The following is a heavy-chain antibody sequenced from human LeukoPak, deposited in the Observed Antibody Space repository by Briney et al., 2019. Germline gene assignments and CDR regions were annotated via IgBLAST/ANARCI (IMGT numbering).Heavy chain of an antibody. CDR2: IWYDGSNK. J-gene: IGHJ4*02. V-gene: IGHV3-33*01. Sequence: PGGSLRLSCAASGFTFSSYGMHWVRQAPGKGLEWVAVIWYDGSNKYYADSVKGRFTISRDNSKNTLYLQMNSLRAEDTAVYYCARDPYGGNVDYRGQGTLVTVSS. D-gene: IGHD4-23*01. CDR3: ARDPYGGNVDY. CDR1: GFTFSSYG.